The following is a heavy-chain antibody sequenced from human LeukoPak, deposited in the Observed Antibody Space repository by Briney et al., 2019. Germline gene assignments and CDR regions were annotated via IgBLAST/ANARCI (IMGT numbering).Heavy chain of an antibody. D-gene: IGHD4-17*01. Sequence: PGGSLRLSCAASGCTFSSYAMSWVRQALGKGLEWVSTISTGGGSTYYAGSVKGRFTISRDNAKNSLYLQMNSLRAEDTAVYYCATLYGDYNSPADYWGQGTLVTVSS. CDR3: ATLYGDYNSPADY. V-gene: IGHV3-21*01. J-gene: IGHJ4*02. CDR1: GCTFSSYA. CDR2: ISTGGGST.